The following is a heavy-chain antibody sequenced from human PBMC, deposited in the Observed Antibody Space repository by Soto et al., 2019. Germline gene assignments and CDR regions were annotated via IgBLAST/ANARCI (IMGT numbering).Heavy chain of an antibody. D-gene: IGHD3-3*01. CDR1: GGTFSSYA. CDR3: ARNRFLEDWFDP. Sequence: SVKVSCKASGGTFSSYAISWVRQAPGQGLEWMGGIIPIFGTANYAQKFQGRVTITADESTSTAYMELSSLRSEDTAVYYCARNRFLEDWFDPWGQGTLVTVSS. J-gene: IGHJ5*02. CDR2: IIPIFGTA. V-gene: IGHV1-69*13.